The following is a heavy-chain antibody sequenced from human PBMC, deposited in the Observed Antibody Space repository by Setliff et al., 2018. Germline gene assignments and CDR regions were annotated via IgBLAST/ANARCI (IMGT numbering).Heavy chain of an antibody. J-gene: IGHJ4*02. CDR1: GYSFTSYW. CDR3: AKRGDTRTFDY. Sequence: PGESLKISCKGSGYSFTSYWIGWVRQAPGEGLEWVSGISARTGLTYYADSVKGRFTMSRDISKNTVYLHMTSLRAEDTAMYYCAKRGDTRTFDYWGQGTLVTVSS. V-gene: IGHV3-23*01. D-gene: IGHD5-18*01. CDR2: ISARTGLT.